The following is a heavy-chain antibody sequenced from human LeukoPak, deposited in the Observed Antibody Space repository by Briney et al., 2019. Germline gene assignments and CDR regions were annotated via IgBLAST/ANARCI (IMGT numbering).Heavy chain of an antibody. CDR3: ASGSGKLPFDY. J-gene: IGHJ4*02. V-gene: IGHV5-51*01. CDR1: GYIFTHYW. CDR2: IYPADSDT. Sequence: PGESLKISCQVSGYIFTHYWIGWVRQMPGKGLESMGIIYPADSDTTYSPSFQGQVTISADKSISTAYLQWSSLKASDTAMYYCASGSGKLPFDYWGQGTLVTVSS. D-gene: IGHD3-10*01.